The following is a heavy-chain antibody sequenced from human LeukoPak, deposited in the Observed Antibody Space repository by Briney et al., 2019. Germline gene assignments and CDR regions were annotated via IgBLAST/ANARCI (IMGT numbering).Heavy chain of an antibody. V-gene: IGHV1-24*01. D-gene: IGHD3-3*01. Sequence: ASVKVSCKVSGYTLTELSMHWVRQAPGKGLEWMGGFDPEDGETIYAQKFQGRVTMTEDTSTDTAYMELSSLRAEDTAVYYCATEGLRFLEWPPRYWGQGTLVTVSS. J-gene: IGHJ4*02. CDR1: GYTLTELS. CDR3: ATEGLRFLEWPPRY. CDR2: FDPEDGET.